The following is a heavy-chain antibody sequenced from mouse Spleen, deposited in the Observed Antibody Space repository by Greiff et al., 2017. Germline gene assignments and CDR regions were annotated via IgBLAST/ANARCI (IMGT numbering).Heavy chain of an antibody. V-gene: IGHV1-64*01. CDR3: ARNLDGSYTWFAY. Sequence: VQLQQPGAELVKPGASVKLSCKASGYTFTSYWMHWVKQRPGRGLEWIGMIHPNSGSTNYNEKFKSKATLTVDKSSSTAYMQLSSLTSEDSAVYYCARNLDGSYTWFAYWGQGTLVTVSA. J-gene: IGHJ3*01. D-gene: IGHD1-1*02. CDR2: IHPNSGST. CDR1: GYTFTSYW.